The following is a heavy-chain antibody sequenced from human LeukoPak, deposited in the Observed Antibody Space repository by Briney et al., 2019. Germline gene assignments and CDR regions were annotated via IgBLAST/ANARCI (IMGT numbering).Heavy chain of an antibody. D-gene: IGHD6-13*01. V-gene: IGHV4-39*01. CDR1: GGSISSSSYY. J-gene: IGHJ4*02. CDR2: IYYSGST. CDR3: ARLYIAAAGEQVDY. Sequence: PSETLSLTCTGSGGSISSSSYYWGWIRQPPGKGLEWIGSIYYSGSTYYNPSLKSRVTISVDTSKNQFSLKLSSVTAADTAVYYCARLYIAAAGEQVDYWGQGTLVTVSS.